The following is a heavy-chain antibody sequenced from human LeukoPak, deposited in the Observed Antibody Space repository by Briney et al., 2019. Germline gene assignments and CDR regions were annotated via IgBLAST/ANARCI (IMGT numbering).Heavy chain of an antibody. CDR2: IYYSGGT. Sequence: PSETLSLTCTVSGDSISSYYWSWIRQPPGKGLEWIGYIYYSGGTDYNPSLKSRVTISVATSKNQFSLKLRSVTAADTAVYYCARHVTISGPYDASDIWGQGTMVTVSP. V-gene: IGHV4-59*08. CDR3: ARHVTISGPYDASDI. D-gene: IGHD5-24*01. CDR1: GDSISSYY. J-gene: IGHJ3*02.